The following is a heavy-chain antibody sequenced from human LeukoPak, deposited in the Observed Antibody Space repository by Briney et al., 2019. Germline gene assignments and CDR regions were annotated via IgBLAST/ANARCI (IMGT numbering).Heavy chain of an antibody. CDR2: IKPNSGDT. J-gene: IGHJ5*02. CDR1: GYTFTDYY. V-gene: IGHV1-2*02. CDR3: ARGGYCSSTSCYDWFDP. Sequence: ASVKVSCKASGYTFTDYYMHWVRQAPGQGLEWMGWIKPNSGDTNSAQKFQGRVTMTRDTSISTAYMELSRLRSDDTAVYYCARGGYCSSTSCYDWFDPWGQGTLVTVSS. D-gene: IGHD2-2*01.